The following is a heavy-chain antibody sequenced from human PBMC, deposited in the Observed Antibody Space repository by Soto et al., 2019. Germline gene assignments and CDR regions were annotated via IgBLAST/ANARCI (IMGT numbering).Heavy chain of an antibody. CDR3: ARSPLRDWSYSIPRTFDY. D-gene: IGHD1-26*01. Sequence: LQLQGSGPGLVQPSETLSLTCTVSGGSISSSTFCWGWIRQPPGEGLEWIGGVCYSGNTRYNPSLASRVTISLDTSKNQFSLKVSSVAAADTAVYYCARSPLRDWSYSIPRTFDYWGQGTLVTVSS. V-gene: IGHV4-39*01. J-gene: IGHJ4*02. CDR2: VCYSGNT. CDR1: GGSISSSTFC.